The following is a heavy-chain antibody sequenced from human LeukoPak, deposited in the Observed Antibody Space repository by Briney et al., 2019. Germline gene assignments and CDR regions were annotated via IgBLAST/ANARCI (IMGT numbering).Heavy chain of an antibody. J-gene: IGHJ4*02. CDR1: GGSISSYY. D-gene: IGHD6-13*01. CDR2: IYYSGST. V-gene: IGHV4-59*01. CDR3: ARNLGGSSWVFDY. Sequence: NPSETLSLTCTVSGGSISSYYWSWIRQPPGKGLEWIGYIYYSGSTNYNPSLKSRATISVDTSKNQFSLKLSSVTAADTAVYYCARNLGGSSWVFDYWGQGTLVTVSS.